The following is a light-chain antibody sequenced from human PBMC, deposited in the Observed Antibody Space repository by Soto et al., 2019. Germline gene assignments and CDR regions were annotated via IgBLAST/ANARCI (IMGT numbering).Light chain of an antibody. J-gene: IGKJ2*01. CDR1: QNIATN. V-gene: IGKV3-15*01. CDR2: SAT. CDR3: QQYNFWPYT. Sequence: EVVLTHSPSTLSVSPGERATFSCQASQNIATNLAWYQQKPSQAPSLLIYSATNRATGIPAMFSDGGTGTEFTLIISSLQSEDFGVYYCQQYNFWPYTFGQGTKLEIK.